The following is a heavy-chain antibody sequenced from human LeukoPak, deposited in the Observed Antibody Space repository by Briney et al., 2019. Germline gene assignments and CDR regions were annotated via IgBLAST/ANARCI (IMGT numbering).Heavy chain of an antibody. CDR3: ASRYTIFGVATFDY. V-gene: IGHV4-39*01. CDR1: GGSISSSSYY. Sequence: KPSETLSLTGTVSGGSISSSSYYWGWIRQPPGKGLYWIGGIFYSGSTYYNPSLKSRVTISVDTSKNQFSLRLNSVTAADTAVYYCASRYTIFGVATFDYWGQGTLVTVCS. D-gene: IGHD3-3*01. J-gene: IGHJ4*02. CDR2: IFYSGST.